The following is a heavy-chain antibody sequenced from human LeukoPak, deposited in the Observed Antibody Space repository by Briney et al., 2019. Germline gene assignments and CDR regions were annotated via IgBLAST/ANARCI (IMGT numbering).Heavy chain of an antibody. J-gene: IGHJ4*02. V-gene: IGHV3-21*01. Sequence: GGSLRLSCAASGFTFSSYAMIWVRQAPGKGLEWVSSISSSSSYIYYADSVKGRFTISRDNAKNSLYLQMNSLRAEDTAVYYCARASGGNRFDYWGQGTLVTVSS. CDR1: GFTFSSYA. D-gene: IGHD4-23*01. CDR3: ARASGGNRFDY. CDR2: ISSSSSYI.